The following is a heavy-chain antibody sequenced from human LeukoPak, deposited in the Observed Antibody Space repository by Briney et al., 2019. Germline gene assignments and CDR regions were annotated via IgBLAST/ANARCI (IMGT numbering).Heavy chain of an antibody. D-gene: IGHD6-6*01. CDR2: INHSGSI. Sequence: SETLSLTCAVYGGSFSGYYWSWIRQPPGKGLEWIGEINHSGSINYNPSLKSRVTISLDTSKNQFSLKLSSATAADTAVYYCARNSSTHWGQGTLVTVSS. CDR1: GGSFSGYY. V-gene: IGHV4-34*01. CDR3: ARNSSTH. J-gene: IGHJ4*02.